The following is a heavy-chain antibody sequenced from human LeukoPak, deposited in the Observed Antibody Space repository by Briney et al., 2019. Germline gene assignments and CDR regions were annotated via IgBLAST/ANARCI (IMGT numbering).Heavy chain of an antibody. CDR1: GFTFSSYA. V-gene: IGHV3-23*01. Sequence: PGGSLRVSYAASGFTFSSYAMIWVRQAPGKGLEWVSLISDSGSSTYYADSVKGRFTISRDNSKNTVYLQMNSLRAEDTAVYYCAKGVSGYGSGRPFDYWGQGTLVTVSS. J-gene: IGHJ4*02. CDR2: ISDSGSST. D-gene: IGHD3-10*01. CDR3: AKGVSGYGSGRPFDY.